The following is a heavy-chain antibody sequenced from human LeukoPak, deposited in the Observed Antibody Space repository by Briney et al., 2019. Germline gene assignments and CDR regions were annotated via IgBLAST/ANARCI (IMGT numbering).Heavy chain of an antibody. Sequence: PSQTLSLTCTVSSGSISSGSYYWSWIRQPAGKGLEWIGRMCTSGSTNYNRSRKIRVTISVDTSKNQFSLKLSSVTAADTAVYYCAREASGGYSYGWINWGQGTLVTVSS. J-gene: IGHJ4*02. CDR1: SGSISSGSYY. CDR2: MCTSGST. D-gene: IGHD5-18*01. CDR3: AREASGGYSYGWIN. V-gene: IGHV4-61*02.